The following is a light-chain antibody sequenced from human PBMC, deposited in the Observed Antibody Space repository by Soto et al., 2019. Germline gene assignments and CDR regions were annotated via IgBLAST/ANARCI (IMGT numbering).Light chain of an antibody. CDR1: SSDVGGYNY. CDR3: SSYEGSNNLV. V-gene: IGLV2-8*01. J-gene: IGLJ2*01. Sequence: QSALTQPPSASGSPGQSVTISCTGTSSDVGGYNYVSWYQQHPGKATKLMIYEVSKRPSGVPDRFSGSKSGTTASLTVSGLQAEDEADYYCSSYEGSNNLVFGGGTKLTVL. CDR2: EVS.